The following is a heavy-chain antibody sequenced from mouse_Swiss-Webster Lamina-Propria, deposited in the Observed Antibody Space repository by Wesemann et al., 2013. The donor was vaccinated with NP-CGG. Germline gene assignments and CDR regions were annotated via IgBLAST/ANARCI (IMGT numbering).Heavy chain of an antibody. J-gene: IGHJ3*01. D-gene: IGHD1-1*01. CDR2: ITVKSDNYGA. V-gene: IGHV13-2*02. CDR3: SRGGSSFAY. Sequence: PPGKRLEWIAVITVKSDNYGANYAESVKGRFTISRDDSKSSVYLQMNRLREEDTATYYCSRGGSSFAYWGQGTLVTVSA.